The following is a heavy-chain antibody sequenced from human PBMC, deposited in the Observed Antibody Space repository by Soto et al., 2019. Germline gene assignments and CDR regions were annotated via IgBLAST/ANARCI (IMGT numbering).Heavy chain of an antibody. V-gene: IGHV3-30-3*01. CDR3: ARDGLRRWSGNSFDY. D-gene: IGHD3-3*01. Sequence: QVQLVESGGGVVQPGRSLRLSCAASGFTFSSYAMHWVRQAPGKGLEWVAVISYDGSNKYYADSVKGRFTISRDNSKNMLYLQMSSLRAEDTAVYYCARDGLRRWSGNSFDYWGEGTLVTFSS. CDR1: GFTFSSYA. CDR2: ISYDGSNK. J-gene: IGHJ4*02.